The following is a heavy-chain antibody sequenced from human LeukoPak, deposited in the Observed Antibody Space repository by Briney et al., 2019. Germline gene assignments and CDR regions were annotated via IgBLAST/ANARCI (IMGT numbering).Heavy chain of an antibody. D-gene: IGHD2-8*01. CDR3: ASTRNGPLYYYYGMDV. V-gene: IGHV3-21*01. CDR1: GFTFSSYS. Sequence: GGSLRLSCAASGFTFSSYSMNWVRQAPGKGLEWVSSISSSSSYIYYADSVKGRFTISRDNAKNSLYLQMNSLRAEDTAVYYCASTRNGPLYYYYGMDVWGQGTTVTVSS. J-gene: IGHJ6*02. CDR2: ISSSSSYI.